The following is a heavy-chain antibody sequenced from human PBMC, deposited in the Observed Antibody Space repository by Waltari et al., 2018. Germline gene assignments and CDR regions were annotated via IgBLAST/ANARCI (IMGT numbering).Heavy chain of an antibody. CDR3: ARGHYDYVWGSYRRSYYYYMDV. D-gene: IGHD3-16*02. Sequence: QVQLQQWGAGLLKPSETLSLTCAVYGGSFSGYYWSWIRQPPGKGLEWIGEINHSGSTNYNPSLKSRVTISVDTSKNQFSLKLSSVTAADMAVYYCARGHYDYVWGSYRRSYYYYMDVWGKGTTVTISS. J-gene: IGHJ6*03. CDR2: INHSGST. V-gene: IGHV4-34*01. CDR1: GGSFSGYY.